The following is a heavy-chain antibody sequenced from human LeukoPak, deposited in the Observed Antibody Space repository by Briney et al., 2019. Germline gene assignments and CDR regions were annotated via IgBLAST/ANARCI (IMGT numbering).Heavy chain of an antibody. Sequence: GGSLRLSCAASGFSFNNAWMSWVRQATGKGLEWVGRIKSDTDGGTTDYAAPVKGRFTISRDDSKHTLYLQMNSLKTEDTAVYYCTTLWFGESTFVNPWGQGTLVTVSS. CDR2: IKSDTDGGTT. CDR1: GFSFNNAW. J-gene: IGHJ5*02. V-gene: IGHV3-15*01. D-gene: IGHD3-10*01. CDR3: TTLWFGESTFVNP.